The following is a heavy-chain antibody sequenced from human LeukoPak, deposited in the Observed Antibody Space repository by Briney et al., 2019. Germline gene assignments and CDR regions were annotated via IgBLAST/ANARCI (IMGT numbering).Heavy chain of an antibody. Sequence: SETLSLTCAVYGGSFSGYYWSWIRQPPGKGLEWIGEINHSGSTNYNPSLKSRVTLSVDTSKNQFSLKLSSVTAADTAVYYCARGRRWLRDFDYWGQGTLVTVSS. CDR2: INHSGST. CDR3: ARGRRWLRDFDY. D-gene: IGHD5-24*01. CDR1: GGSFSGYY. V-gene: IGHV4-34*01. J-gene: IGHJ4*02.